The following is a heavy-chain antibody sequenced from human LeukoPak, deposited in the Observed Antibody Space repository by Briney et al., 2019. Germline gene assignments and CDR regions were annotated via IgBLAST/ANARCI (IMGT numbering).Heavy chain of an antibody. V-gene: IGHV1-69*01. D-gene: IGHD3-22*01. CDR3: ATVRTLYCYESSCSSDDY. CDR1: GGTFSDFG. Sequence: GSSVKVSCKASGGTFSDFGISWVRQAPGQGFEWMGGIIPLFGAPNRAQKFQGRLTITADESTSTAYMELSSLRSEDTAIYYCATVRTLYCYESSCSSDDYWGQGTLVTVSS. CDR2: IIPLFGAP. J-gene: IGHJ4*02.